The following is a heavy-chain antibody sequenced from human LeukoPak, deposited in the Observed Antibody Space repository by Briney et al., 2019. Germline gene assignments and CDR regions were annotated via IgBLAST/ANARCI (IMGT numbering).Heavy chain of an antibody. CDR1: GDSITTAGSS. CDR3: ATVGRSSGLDCVFDL. Sequence: SETLSLTCDVSGDSITTAGSSWGWIRQPPGKGLEWIGNIYHGVSTYYNPSLNSRVIISVDESKTQFSLELTSITAADTAVYYCATVGRSSGLDCVFDLWGRGILVTVSS. V-gene: IGHV4-30-2*01. D-gene: IGHD3/OR15-3a*01. CDR2: IYHGVST. J-gene: IGHJ2*01.